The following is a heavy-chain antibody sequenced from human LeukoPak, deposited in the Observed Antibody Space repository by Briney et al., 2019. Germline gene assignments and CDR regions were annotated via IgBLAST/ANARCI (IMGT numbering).Heavy chain of an antibody. CDR1: GFTFSNYG. CDR2: ISDSGDST. Sequence: GGTLRLSCAASGFTFSNYGMTWVRQAPGKGLEWVSAISDSGDSTYYADSVKGRFTISRDNSKNTLYLQMNSLRAEDTAVYYCARGPSGYHNTGGQGTLVTVSS. D-gene: IGHD5-12*01. J-gene: IGHJ4*02. CDR3: ARGPSGYHNT. V-gene: IGHV3-23*01.